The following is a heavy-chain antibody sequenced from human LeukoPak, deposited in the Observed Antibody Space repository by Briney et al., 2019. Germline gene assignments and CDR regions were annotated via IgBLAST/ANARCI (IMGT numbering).Heavy chain of an antibody. CDR1: GYTFTDYY. V-gene: IGHV1-2*02. CDR3: ARDGEKGGAMPIY. Sequence: ASVKVSCKASGYTFTDYYMHWVRQAPGQGLEWMGWINPNSGGTNYAQKFQGRVTMTRDTSISTAYMELSRLRSDDTAVYYCARDGEKGGAMPIYWGQGTLVTVSS. CDR2: INPNSGGT. D-gene: IGHD3-16*01. J-gene: IGHJ4*02.